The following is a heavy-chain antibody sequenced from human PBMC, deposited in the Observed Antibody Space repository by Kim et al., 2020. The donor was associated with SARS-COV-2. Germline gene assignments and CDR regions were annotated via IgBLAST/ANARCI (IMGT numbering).Heavy chain of an antibody. Sequence: GGSLRLSCAASGFTFSSYGMHWVRQAPGKGLEWVAVIWYDGSNKYYADSVKGRFTISRDNSKNTLYLQMNSLRAEDTAVYYCARDEGDYGDWFDPWGQGTLVTVSS. CDR1: GFTFSSYG. CDR3: ARDEGDYGDWFDP. V-gene: IGHV3-33*01. J-gene: IGHJ5*02. D-gene: IGHD4-17*01. CDR2: IWYDGSNK.